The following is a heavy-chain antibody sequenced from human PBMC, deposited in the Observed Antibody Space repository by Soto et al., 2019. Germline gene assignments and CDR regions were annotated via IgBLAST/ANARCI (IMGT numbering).Heavy chain of an antibody. CDR2: ISGSGGST. D-gene: IGHD3-3*01. J-gene: IGHJ5*02. V-gene: IGHV3-23*01. CDR3: AKDPSSFGVVTINWSDP. Sequence: GGFLRLSCAASGVTFSSYAMSWVRQAPGKGLEWVSAISGSGGSTYYADSVKGRFTISRDNSKNTLYLQMNSLRAEDTAVYYCAKDPSSFGVVTINWSDPWGQGTLLTVSS. CDR1: GVTFSSYA.